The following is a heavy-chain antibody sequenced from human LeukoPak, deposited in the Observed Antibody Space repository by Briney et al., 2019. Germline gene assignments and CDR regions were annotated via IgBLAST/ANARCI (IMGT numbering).Heavy chain of an antibody. V-gene: IGHV3-23*01. J-gene: IGHJ4*02. CDR3: AKRGIVIRAVIIVGFHKEAYYFDY. D-gene: IGHD3-10*01. CDR2: ISGSGAGT. CDR1: GFTFSAYA. Sequence: GGSLRLSCAASGFTFSAYAMSWVRLAPGKGLEWVSGISGSGAGTYYADSVKGRFTISRDNSKNTLDLQMNSLRAGDTAVYFCAKRGIVIRAVIIVGFHKEAYYFDYWGQGALVTVSS.